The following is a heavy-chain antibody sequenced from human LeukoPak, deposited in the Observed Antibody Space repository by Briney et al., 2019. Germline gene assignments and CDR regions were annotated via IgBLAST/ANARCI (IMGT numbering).Heavy chain of an antibody. CDR3: ARDRLRFLEWLSRPS. CDR2: IKQDGSEK. CDR1: GFTFSGYW. J-gene: IGHJ5*02. Sequence: GGSLRLSCAASGFTFSGYWMTWVRQAPGKGLEWVANIKQDGSEKYYVDSVKGRFTISRDNAKNSLYTQMNSLRAEDTAVYYCARDRLRFLEWLSRPSWGQGTLVTVSS. V-gene: IGHV3-7*01. D-gene: IGHD3-3*01.